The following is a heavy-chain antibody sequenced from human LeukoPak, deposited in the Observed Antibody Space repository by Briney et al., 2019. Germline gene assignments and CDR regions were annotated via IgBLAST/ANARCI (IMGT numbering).Heavy chain of an antibody. CDR1: GGSFSGYY. D-gene: IGHD3-10*01. Sequence: ASETLSLTCAVYGGSFSGYYWSWIRQPPGKGLEWIGEINHSGSTNYNPSLKSRVTISVDTSKNQFSLKLSSVTAADTAVYYCAREGDRDYYGSGSSFDYWGQGTLVTVSS. CDR2: INHSGST. V-gene: IGHV4-34*01. CDR3: AREGDRDYYGSGSSFDY. J-gene: IGHJ4*02.